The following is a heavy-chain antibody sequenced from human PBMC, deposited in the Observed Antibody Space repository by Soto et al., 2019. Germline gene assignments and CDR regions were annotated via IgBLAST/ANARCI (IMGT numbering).Heavy chain of an antibody. V-gene: IGHV3-21*01. CDR3: ARAQRGSSSWYYFDY. Sequence: EVQLVESGGGLVKPGGSLRLSCAASGFTFSSYSMNWVRQAPGKGLDWVSSISSSSSYIYYAESVKGRFTISRDNAKNSLYLQMNSLRAEDTAVYYCARAQRGSSSWYYFDYWGQGTLVTVSS. J-gene: IGHJ4*02. D-gene: IGHD6-13*01. CDR2: ISSSSSYI. CDR1: GFTFSSYS.